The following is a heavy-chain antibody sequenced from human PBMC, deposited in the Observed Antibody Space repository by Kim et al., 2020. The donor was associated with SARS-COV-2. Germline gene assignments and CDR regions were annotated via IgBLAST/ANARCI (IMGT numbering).Heavy chain of an antibody. Sequence: SETLSLTCAVSGGSFSGYYWSWIRQPPGKGLEWIGEINHSGSTNYNPSLKSRVTISVDTSKNQFSLKLSSVTAADTAVYYCARGRRITCSSTSCYIWGNYYYYYCMDVWGKGTTVTVSS. J-gene: IGHJ6*03. D-gene: IGHD2-2*02. V-gene: IGHV4-34*01. CDR1: GGSFSGYY. CDR3: ARGRRITCSSTSCYIWGNYYYYYCMDV. CDR2: INHSGST.